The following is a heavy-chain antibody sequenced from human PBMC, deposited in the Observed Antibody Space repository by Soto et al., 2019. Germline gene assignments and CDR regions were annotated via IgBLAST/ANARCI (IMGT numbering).Heavy chain of an antibody. D-gene: IGHD1-26*01. Sequence: ASVKVSCKPSGYSFSDYFIQWVRQAPGQGLEWVAWINPKTAATNYAKKFQGRVSLTWDTSSTTAYMELTRLRPDDTAVYCARIKWGLNSYNGMDVWGQGTTVTVSS. J-gene: IGHJ6*02. CDR2: INPKTAAT. V-gene: IGHV1-2*02. CDR1: GYSFSDYF. CDR3: RIKWGLNSYNGMDV.